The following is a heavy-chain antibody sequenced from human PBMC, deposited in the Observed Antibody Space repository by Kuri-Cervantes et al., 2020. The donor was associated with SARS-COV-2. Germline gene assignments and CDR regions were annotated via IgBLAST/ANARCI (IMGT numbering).Heavy chain of an antibody. CDR1: GFTFSTYA. V-gene: IGHV3-23*01. Sequence: GESLKISCAASGFTFSTYAVSWVRQAPGKGLEWVSSIDGGSYSIFYADSVKGRFTISRDNSKNTLYLQMNSLTVEDTAVYYCAGATIFGVDRSPVYWGQGTLVTVSS. J-gene: IGHJ4*02. CDR3: AGATIFGVDRSPVY. CDR2: IDGGSYSI. D-gene: IGHD3-3*01.